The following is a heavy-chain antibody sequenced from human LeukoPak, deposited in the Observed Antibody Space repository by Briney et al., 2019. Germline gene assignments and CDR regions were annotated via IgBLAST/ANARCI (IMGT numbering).Heavy chain of an antibody. CDR3: ARGIPDFYFYMDV. J-gene: IGHJ6*03. Sequence: GGSLTLSCAASGFTLGDHWMHWLRQVPGKAPVWVSRINDDGRAPSPPRYGKGRFTSSRDQAQNVLYLQIGSLRAQDRALYYCARGIPDFYFYMDVWGKGTTVSVSS. CDR2: INDDGRAP. CDR1: GFTLGDHW. V-gene: IGHV3-74*01. D-gene: IGHD2-21*01.